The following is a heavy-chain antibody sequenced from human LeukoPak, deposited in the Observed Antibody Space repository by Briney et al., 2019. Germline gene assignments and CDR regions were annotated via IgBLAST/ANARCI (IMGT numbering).Heavy chain of an antibody. CDR3: ARDDHNVLTDNFDY. CDR2: INWDDGGI. CDR1: GFTFSIYA. D-gene: IGHD3-9*01. J-gene: IGHJ4*02. V-gene: IGHV3-9*01. Sequence: GGSLRLSCAASGFTFSIYAMHWVRQAPGKGLEWLSGINWDDGGIVYAQSVRGRFTISRDNAKNSLYLQMNSLRPEDTALYYCARDDHNVLTDNFDYWGPGTLVTVSS.